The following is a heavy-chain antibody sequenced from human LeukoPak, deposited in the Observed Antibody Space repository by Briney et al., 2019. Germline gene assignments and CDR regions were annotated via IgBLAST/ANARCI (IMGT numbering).Heavy chain of an antibody. V-gene: IGHV3-23*01. D-gene: IGHD2-8*02. CDR2: ITYSSSSL. CDR3: GKDSRTGGPRAFDS. J-gene: IGHJ4*02. CDR1: GFTFSSYD. Sequence: GGSLRLSCAASGFTFSSYDMTWVRQAPGKGLEWVSTITYSSSSLYYADSVKGRFTISRDNSKNTLYLQMDSLRAEDTAIYYCGKDSRTGGPRAFDSWGEGTLVTVSS.